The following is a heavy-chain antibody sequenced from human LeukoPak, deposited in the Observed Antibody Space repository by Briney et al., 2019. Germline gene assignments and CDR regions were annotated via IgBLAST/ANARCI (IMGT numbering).Heavy chain of an antibody. CDR2: IYHSGST. Sequence: PSETLSLTCTVSGYSISSGYYWGWIRQPPGKGLEWIGSIYHSGSTYYNPSLKSRVTISVDTSKNQFSLKLSSVTAADTAVYYCAGPYYYDSSGYYYVFDYWGQGTLVTVSS. V-gene: IGHV4-38-2*02. CDR3: AGPYYYDSSGYYYVFDY. CDR1: GYSISSGYY. J-gene: IGHJ4*02. D-gene: IGHD3-22*01.